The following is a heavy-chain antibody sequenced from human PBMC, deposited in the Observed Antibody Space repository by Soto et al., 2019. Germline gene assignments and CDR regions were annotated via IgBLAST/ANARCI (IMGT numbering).Heavy chain of an antibody. CDR3: ARGWLLYPWMY. CDR2: ISSSSTYI. D-gene: IGHD5-12*01. V-gene: IGHV3-21*02. Sequence: EVQLVESVGGLVKPGGSLRLSCAASGFIFSSHTMNWVRQVPGKWLEWVSSISSSSTYIYYADSLKGRFTISSDNAYNSLYLQVSSLRAEDTAVYYCARGWLLYPWMYWGQGTLVTVSS. J-gene: IGHJ4*02. CDR1: GFIFSSHT.